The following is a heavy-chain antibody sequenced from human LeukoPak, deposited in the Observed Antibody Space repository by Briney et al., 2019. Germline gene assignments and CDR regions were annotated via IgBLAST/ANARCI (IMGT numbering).Heavy chain of an antibody. Sequence: GGSLRLSCAASGFTFSSYWMSWVRQAPGKGLEWVANIKQDGSEKYYVDSVKGRFTISRDNAKNSLYLQMNSLRAEDTAVYYCARGRTMVRGVNPSPSGYWGQGTLVTVSS. J-gene: IGHJ4*02. CDR1: GFTFSSYW. V-gene: IGHV3-7*01. CDR2: IKQDGSEK. D-gene: IGHD3-10*01. CDR3: ARGRTMVRGVNPSPSGY.